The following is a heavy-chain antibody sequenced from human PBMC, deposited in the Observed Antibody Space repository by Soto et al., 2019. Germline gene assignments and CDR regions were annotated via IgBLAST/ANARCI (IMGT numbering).Heavy chain of an antibody. J-gene: IGHJ6*02. CDR2: IDPSDSYT. D-gene: IGHD2-15*01. CDR3: ASARIGPAPHCSGGSCYLYYYYGMDV. CDR1: GYSFTSCW. V-gene: IGHV5-10-1*01. Sequence: PGESLKISCKGSGYSFTSCWISWVRQMPGKGLEWMGRIDPSDSYTNYSPSFQGHVTISADKSISTAYLQWSSLKAPDTAMYYCASARIGPAPHCSGGSCYLYYYYGMDVWGQGTTVTVSS.